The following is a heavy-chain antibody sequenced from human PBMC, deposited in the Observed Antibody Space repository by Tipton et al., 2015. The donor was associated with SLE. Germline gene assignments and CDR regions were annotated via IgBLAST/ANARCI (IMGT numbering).Heavy chain of an antibody. CDR3: ASARRDWDSYDSYYYYKEV. CDR1: GGSFSVYY. Sequence: TLSLTCAVYGGSFSVYYWTWIRQPPGKGLEWIGEINHGGSTNYNPSLKSRVTISLDTSKNQFSLKLISVTAADTAVYYWASARRDWDSYDSYYYYKEVRSKGTTVTVCS. J-gene: IGHJ6*03. D-gene: IGHD3/OR15-3a*01. V-gene: IGHV4-34*01. CDR2: INHGGST.